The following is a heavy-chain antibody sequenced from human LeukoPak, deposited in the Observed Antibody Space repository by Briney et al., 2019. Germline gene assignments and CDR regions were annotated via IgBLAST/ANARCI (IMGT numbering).Heavy chain of an antibody. Sequence: AGGSLRLSCAASGFTFNKAWMSWVRLAPGKGLEWVGRIKNKVDGGTTDYAAPVKGRFTVSRDDSKSTLYLQMNSLKTEDTAVYYCTTSGTPFEYWGQGTLVTVSS. CDR2: IKNKVDGGTT. CDR3: TTSGTPFEY. V-gene: IGHV3-15*01. D-gene: IGHD3-10*01. CDR1: GFTFNKAW. J-gene: IGHJ4*02.